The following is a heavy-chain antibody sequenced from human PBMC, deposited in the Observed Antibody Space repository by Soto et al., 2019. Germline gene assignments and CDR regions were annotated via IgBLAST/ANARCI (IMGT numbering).Heavy chain of an antibody. CDR2: ISTSSRTI. J-gene: IGHJ3*02. CDR1: GFTFSSYS. CDR3: ARLYCSGGSCYSRDAFDI. V-gene: IGHV3-48*01. D-gene: IGHD2-15*01. Sequence: EMRLVESGGGLVQPGRSLRLSCAASGFTFSSYSMNWVRHAPGKGLEWVSHISTSSRTIYYADSVKGRFTISRDNAKNSLYLRMNSLRAEDTAVYYCARLYCSGGSCYSRDAFDIWGQGTMVTVSS.